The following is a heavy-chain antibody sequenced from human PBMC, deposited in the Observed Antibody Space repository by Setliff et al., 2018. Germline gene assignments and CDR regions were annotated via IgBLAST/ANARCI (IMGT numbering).Heavy chain of an antibody. V-gene: IGHV5-51*01. J-gene: IGHJ4*02. Sequence: GESLTLSCKGSGYSFTSYWIGWVRQMPGKGLEWMGIIYPGDPDTRYSPSFQGQVTISADKSISTAYLQWSSLKASDTAMYYCARRRYYDSSGYYYFDYWGQGTLVTVSS. CDR2: IYPGDPDT. D-gene: IGHD3-22*01. CDR1: GYSFTSYW. CDR3: ARRRYYDSSGYYYFDY.